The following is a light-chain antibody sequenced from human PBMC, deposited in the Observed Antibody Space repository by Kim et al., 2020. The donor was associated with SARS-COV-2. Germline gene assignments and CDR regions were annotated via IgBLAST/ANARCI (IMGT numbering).Light chain of an antibody. CDR1: NIGSKT. CDR2: FDR. J-gene: IGLJ3*02. V-gene: IGLV3-21*04. Sequence: SYELTQPPSVSVAPGTTARITCGGDNIGSKTVHWYQQRPGQAPVLVIYFDRDRPSGIPERFSGSNFGNTATLTISRVEAGDEAVYCCPVWDSSNDHPVFG. CDR3: PVWDSSNDHPV.